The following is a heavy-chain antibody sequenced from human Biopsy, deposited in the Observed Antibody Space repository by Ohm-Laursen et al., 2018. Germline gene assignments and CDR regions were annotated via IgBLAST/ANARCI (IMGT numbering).Heavy chain of an antibody. CDR2: IRRNSAII. D-gene: IGHD3-10*01. CDR3: ARDRGGARYGMDV. CDR1: GFAFSDNG. V-gene: IGHV3-9*01. Sequence: SLSLSCSATGFAFSDNGMHWVRQPPGKGPEWVLGIRRNSAIIDYADSVRGRFTISRDNARRFLFLQMNNLKSEDTAFYYCARDRGGARYGMDVWGRGTTVTVSS. J-gene: IGHJ6*02.